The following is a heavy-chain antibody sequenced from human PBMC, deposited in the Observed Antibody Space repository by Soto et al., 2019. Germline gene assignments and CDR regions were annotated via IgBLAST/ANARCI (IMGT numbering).Heavy chain of an antibody. V-gene: IGHV3-23*01. CDR1: GFTFSSYA. CDR3: AKREGYCSGGSCHDAFDI. D-gene: IGHD2-15*01. J-gene: IGHJ3*02. CDR2: ISGSGGST. Sequence: GGSLRLSCAASGFTFSSYAMSWVRQAPGKGLEWVSAISGSGGSTYYADSVKGRFTISRDNSKNTLYLQMNSLRAEDTAVYYCAKREGYCSGGSCHDAFDIWGQGTMVTVSS.